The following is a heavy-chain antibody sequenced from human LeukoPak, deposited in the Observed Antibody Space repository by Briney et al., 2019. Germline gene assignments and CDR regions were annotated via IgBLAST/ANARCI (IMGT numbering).Heavy chain of an antibody. CDR3: ARDQCSSTSCYCAY. J-gene: IGHJ4*02. V-gene: IGHV3-21*01. CDR1: GFTFSSYA. D-gene: IGHD2-2*01. Sequence: PGGSLRLSCAASGFTFSSYAMSWVRQAPGKGLEWVSSISSSSSYIYYADSVRGRFTISRDNAKNSLYLQMNSLSAEDTAVYYCARDQCSSTSCYCAYWGQGTLVTVSS. CDR2: ISSSSSYI.